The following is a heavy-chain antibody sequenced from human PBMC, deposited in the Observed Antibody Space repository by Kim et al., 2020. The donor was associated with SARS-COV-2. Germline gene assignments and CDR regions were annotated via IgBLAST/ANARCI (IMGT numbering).Heavy chain of an antibody. J-gene: IGHJ6*02. CDR1: GYTFTSYA. Sequence: ASVKVSCKASGYTFTSYAMNWVRQAPGQGLEWMGWINTNTGNPTYAQGFTGRFVFSLDTSVSTAYLQISSLKAEDTAVYYCARDAGHYYGSGSYSRYYYGMDVWGQGTTVTVSS. D-gene: IGHD3-10*01. CDR2: INTNTGNP. CDR3: ARDAGHYYGSGSYSRYYYGMDV. V-gene: IGHV7-4-1*02.